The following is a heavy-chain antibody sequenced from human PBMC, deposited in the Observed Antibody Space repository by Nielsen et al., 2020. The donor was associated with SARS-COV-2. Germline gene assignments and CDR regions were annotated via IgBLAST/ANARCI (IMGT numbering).Heavy chain of an antibody. CDR2: IRRDGGAR. CDR3: VRDTGAWDFDY. Sequence: GESLKISCVGSGFSLSNYWMSWVRQAPGKGLEWVANIRRDGGARFYVDSVKGRFTISSDNAKNSLYLQMYSLRAEDTAVYYCVRDTGAWDFDYWGQGTLITVSS. D-gene: IGHD1-26*01. V-gene: IGHV3-7*01. J-gene: IGHJ4*02. CDR1: GFSLSNYW.